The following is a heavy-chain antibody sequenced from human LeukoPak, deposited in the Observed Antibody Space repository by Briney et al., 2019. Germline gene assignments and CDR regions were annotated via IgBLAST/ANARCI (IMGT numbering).Heavy chain of an antibody. V-gene: IGHV4-34*01. J-gene: IGHJ5*02. CDR1: GGSFSGYY. CDR2: INHSGST. Sequence: SETLSLTCAVYGGSFSGYYWSWVRQPPGKGLEWIGEINHSGSTNYNPSLKRRVTISVETSKNQFSLKLSSVTAADTAVYYCARTRGVRGVKSRYNWFDPWGQGTLVTVSS. CDR3: ARTRGVRGVKSRYNWFDP. D-gene: IGHD3-10*01.